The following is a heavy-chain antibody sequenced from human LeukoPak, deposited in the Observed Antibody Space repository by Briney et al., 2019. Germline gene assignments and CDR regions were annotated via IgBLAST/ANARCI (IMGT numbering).Heavy chain of an antibody. CDR1: GFTFDDYA. J-gene: IGHJ4*02. CDR3: ATARAY. Sequence: GGSLRLSCAASGFTFDDYAMHWVRQAPGEGLEWVSSITNSGDSTNYADAVKGRFTISRDNSKNTLYLQMNNLRAEDTAVYYCATARAYWGQGTLVTVSS. V-gene: IGHV3-23*01. CDR2: ITNSGDST.